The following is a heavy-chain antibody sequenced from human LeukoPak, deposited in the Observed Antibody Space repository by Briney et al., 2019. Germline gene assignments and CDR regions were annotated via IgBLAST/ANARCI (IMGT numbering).Heavy chain of an antibody. Sequence: PGGSLRLSCAASGFTVSSNYMSWVRQAPGKGLEWVSVIYSGGSTYYADSVKGRFTISRDNSKNTLYLQMNSLRAEDTAVYYCAKDHNWNDVEGYFDYWGQGTLVTVSS. V-gene: IGHV3-66*01. CDR1: GFTVSSNY. CDR3: AKDHNWNDVEGYFDY. CDR2: IYSGGST. D-gene: IGHD1-1*01. J-gene: IGHJ4*02.